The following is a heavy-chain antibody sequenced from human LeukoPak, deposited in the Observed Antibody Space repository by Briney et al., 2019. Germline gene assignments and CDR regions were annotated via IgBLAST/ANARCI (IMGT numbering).Heavy chain of an antibody. D-gene: IGHD2-2*01. CDR3: ARANALYCSSTSCLFDY. CDR1: GYTFTDYY. J-gene: IGHJ4*02. CDR2: INPNSGGT. V-gene: IGHV1-2*02. Sequence: ASVKVSCKASGYTFTDYYIHWVRQAPGQGLEWMAWINPNSGGTYYAQNFHDRITLTRDTSISIAYVELSRLRSDDTAIYYCARANALYCSSTSCLFDYWGQGTLVTVSS.